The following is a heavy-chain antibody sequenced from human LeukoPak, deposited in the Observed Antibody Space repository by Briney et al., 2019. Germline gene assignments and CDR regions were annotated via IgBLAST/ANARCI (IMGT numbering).Heavy chain of an antibody. CDR3: AKGSYYGSGSYYEYFDY. J-gene: IGHJ4*02. D-gene: IGHD3-10*01. CDR1: GFTFSSYA. CDR2: ISGSGGST. Sequence: QSGGSLRLSCAASGFTFSSYAMSWVRQAPGKGLEWVSAISGSGGSTYYADSVKGRFTISRDNSKNTLYLQVNSLRAEDTAVYYCAKGSYYGSGSYYEYFDYWGQGTLVTVSS. V-gene: IGHV3-23*01.